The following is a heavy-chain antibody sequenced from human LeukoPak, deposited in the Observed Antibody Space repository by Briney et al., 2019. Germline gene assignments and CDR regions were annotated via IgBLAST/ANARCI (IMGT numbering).Heavy chain of an antibody. V-gene: IGHV4-59*08. Sequence: SETLSLTCTVSGGSVSNYYWSWVRQPPGKGLEWIANIYYSGSTNYNPSLKSRVIISVDTSNNQFSLKLSSVTAADTAVYYCARHGEETTVVTGAFDIWGQGTVVTVSS. D-gene: IGHD2-21*02. CDR2: IYYSGST. CDR3: ARHGEETTVVTGAFDI. J-gene: IGHJ3*02. CDR1: GGSVSNYY.